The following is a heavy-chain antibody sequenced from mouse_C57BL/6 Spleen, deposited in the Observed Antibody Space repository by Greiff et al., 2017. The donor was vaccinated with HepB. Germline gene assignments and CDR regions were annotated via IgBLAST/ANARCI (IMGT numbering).Heavy chain of an antibody. Sequence: QVQLKQPGAELVRPGSSVKLSCKASGYTFTSYWMDWVKQRPGQGLEWIGNIYPSDSETHYNQKFKDKATLTVDKSSSTAYMQLSSLTSEDSAVYYCARDDYYGSRGAYWGQGTLVTVSA. V-gene: IGHV1-61*01. CDR2: IYPSDSET. D-gene: IGHD1-1*01. CDR1: GYTFTSYW. CDR3: ARDDYYGSRGAY. J-gene: IGHJ3*01.